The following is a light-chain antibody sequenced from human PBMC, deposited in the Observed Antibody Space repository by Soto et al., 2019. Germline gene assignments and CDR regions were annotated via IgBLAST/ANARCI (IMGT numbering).Light chain of an antibody. Sequence: SVLTQPTSVSGSPGQSITISCSGSSSDVGNYKYVSWYQHHPGKAPKLLIYEVNNRPSGVSNRFSGSKSDNTASLTISGLQAEDEADYYCSSYTNSDTPIFGGGTKLTVL. CDR3: SSYTNSDTPI. J-gene: IGLJ2*01. CDR1: SSDVGNYKY. CDR2: EVN. V-gene: IGLV2-14*01.